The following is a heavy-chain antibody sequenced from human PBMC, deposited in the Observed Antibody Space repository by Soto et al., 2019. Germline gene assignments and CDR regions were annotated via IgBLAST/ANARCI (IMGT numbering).Heavy chain of an antibody. J-gene: IGHJ4*02. CDR3: ARDLGLVLSDIYFDY. CDR2: ISSSSSYI. D-gene: IGHD6-19*01. Sequence: GGSLRLSCAASGFTFSSYSMNWVRQAPGKGLEWVSSISSSSSYIYYADSVKGRFTISRDNAKNSLYLQMNSLRAEDTAVYYCARDLGLVLSDIYFDYWGQGTLVTVSS. V-gene: IGHV3-21*01. CDR1: GFTFSSYS.